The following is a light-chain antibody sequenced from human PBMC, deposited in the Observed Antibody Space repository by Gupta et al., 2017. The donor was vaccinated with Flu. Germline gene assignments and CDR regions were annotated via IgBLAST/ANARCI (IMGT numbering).Light chain of an antibody. Sequence: QSVLTPPPSVSAAPGQKVTISCAGSGSNIGNNYVSWYQQLPGTAPKLLIYENNKRPSGIPDRFSGSKSGTSATLGITGLQTGDEADYYCGTWDSSLSAGWVFGGGTKLTVL. J-gene: IGLJ3*02. V-gene: IGLV1-51*02. CDR2: ENN. CDR1: GSNIGNNY. CDR3: GTWDSSLSAGWV.